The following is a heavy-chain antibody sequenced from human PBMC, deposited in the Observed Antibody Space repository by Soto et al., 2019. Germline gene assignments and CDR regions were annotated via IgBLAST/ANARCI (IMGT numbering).Heavy chain of an antibody. CDR2: IYYSGST. V-gene: IGHV4-61*08. CDR1: GGSIISGGYS. CDR3: ARYVRGVIRDYGMDV. Sequence: SETLSLTCAGSGGSIISGGYSWSWIRQPPGKGLEWIGYIYYSGSTNYNPSLKSRVTISVDTSKNQFSLKLSSVTAADTAVYYCARYVRGVIRDYGMDVWGQGNTVTVSS. J-gene: IGHJ6*02. D-gene: IGHD3-10*01.